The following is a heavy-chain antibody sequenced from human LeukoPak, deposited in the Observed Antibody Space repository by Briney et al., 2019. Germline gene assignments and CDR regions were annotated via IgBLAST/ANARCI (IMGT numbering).Heavy chain of an antibody. J-gene: IGHJ4*02. V-gene: IGHV3-30*04. CDR1: GFTFSSYA. CDR2: ISYDGSNK. D-gene: IGHD3-22*01. Sequence: GGSLRLSCAASGFTFSSYAMHWVRQAPGKGLEWVAVISYDGSNKYYADSVKGRFTISRDNSKNTLYLQMNSLRAEDTAVYYCARDLRSSGYYAFDYWGQGTLVTVSS. CDR3: ARDLRSSGYYAFDY.